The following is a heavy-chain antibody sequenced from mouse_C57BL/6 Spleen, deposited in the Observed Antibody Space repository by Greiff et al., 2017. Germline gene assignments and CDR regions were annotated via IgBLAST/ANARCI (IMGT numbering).Heavy chain of an antibody. CDR1: GYTFTSYW. CDR3: TSYDYEGAGFAY. D-gene: IGHD2-4*01. V-gene: IGHV1-5*01. CDR2: IHPGDSDT. Sequence: EVQLQQSGTVLVRPGASVKMSCKTSGYTFTSYWMPWVNQRPGQGLEWIGAIHPGDSDTSYNHTFKGKSKLTAVTSASTAYMQLSSLTDEDSAVYYCTSYDYEGAGFAYWGQGTLVTVSA. J-gene: IGHJ3*01.